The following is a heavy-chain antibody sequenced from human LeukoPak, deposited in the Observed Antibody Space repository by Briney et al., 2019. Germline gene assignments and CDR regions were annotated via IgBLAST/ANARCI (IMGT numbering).Heavy chain of an antibody. D-gene: IGHD3-22*01. CDR2: INHSGST. V-gene: IGHV4-34*01. Sequence: SETLSLTCAVYGGSFSGYYWSWIRRPPGKGLEWIGEINHSGSTNYNPSLKSRVTIPVDTSKNQFSLKLSSVTAADTAVYYCARMRKGYYDSSGSNWFDPWGQGTLVTVSS. J-gene: IGHJ5*02. CDR1: GGSFSGYY. CDR3: ARMRKGYYDSSGSNWFDP.